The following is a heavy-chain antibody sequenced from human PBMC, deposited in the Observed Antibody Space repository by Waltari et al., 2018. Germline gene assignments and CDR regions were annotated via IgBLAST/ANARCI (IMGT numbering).Heavy chain of an antibody. Sequence: QVQLVQSGAEVKKPGSSVKVSCKASGGTFSSYAISWVRQAPGQGLEWMGGIIPILGIANYGQKFQGRVTITADESTSTAYMELSSLRSEDTAVYYCAGARGYGYCSGGSCNETRPLFDYWGQGTLVTVSS. J-gene: IGHJ4*02. CDR1: GGTFSSYA. D-gene: IGHD2-15*01. V-gene: IGHV1-69*04. CDR2: IIPILGIA. CDR3: AGARGYGYCSGGSCNETRPLFDY.